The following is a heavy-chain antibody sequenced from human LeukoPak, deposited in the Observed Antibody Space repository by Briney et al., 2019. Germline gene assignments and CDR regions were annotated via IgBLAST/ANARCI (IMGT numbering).Heavy chain of an antibody. Sequence: GGSLRLSCAASGFTFSSYWMNWARQAPGKGLEWVAVISYDGSNKYYADSVKGRFTISRDNSKNTLYLQMNSLRAEDTAVYYCARDRGYYYDIWGQGTLVTVSS. CDR3: ARDRGYYYDI. CDR2: ISYDGSNK. V-gene: IGHV3-30-3*01. CDR1: GFTFSSYW. D-gene: IGHD3-22*01. J-gene: IGHJ4*02.